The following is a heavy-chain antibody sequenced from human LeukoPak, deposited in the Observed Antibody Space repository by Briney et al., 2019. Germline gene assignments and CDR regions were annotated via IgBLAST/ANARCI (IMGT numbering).Heavy chain of an antibody. Sequence: SVKVSCKASGGTFSSYTISWVRQAPGQGLEWMGRIIPILGTANYAQKFQGRVTITADKSTSTAYMELSSLRSEDTAVYYCASPRALYCSSTSCQTANGAFDIWGQGTMVTVSS. D-gene: IGHD2-2*01. CDR1: GGTFSSYT. CDR2: IIPILGTA. V-gene: IGHV1-69*08. CDR3: ASPRALYCSSTSCQTANGAFDI. J-gene: IGHJ3*02.